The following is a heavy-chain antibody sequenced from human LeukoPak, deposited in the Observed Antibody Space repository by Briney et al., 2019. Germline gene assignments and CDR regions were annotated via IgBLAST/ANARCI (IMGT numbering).Heavy chain of an antibody. CDR3: ARGVYIAAAQYGY. V-gene: IGHV4-59*01. D-gene: IGHD6-13*01. J-gene: IGHJ4*02. CDR1: GGSISSYY. CDR2: IYYSGTT. Sequence: VKPSETLSLTCTVSGGSISSYYWSWIRQPPGKGLEWIGYIYYSGTTNYNPSLKSRVTISVDTSKNQFSLKMSSVTAAGPGVYYCARGVYIAAAQYGYWGQGTLVTVSS.